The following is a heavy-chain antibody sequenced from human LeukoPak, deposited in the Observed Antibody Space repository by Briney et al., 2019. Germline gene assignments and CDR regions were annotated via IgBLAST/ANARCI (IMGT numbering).Heavy chain of an antibody. CDR2: IHSSGTT. CDR1: GGSIITGNYY. CDR3: GRGGSAAGVFFDY. D-gene: IGHD6-13*01. Sequence: SQTPSLTCTVSGGSIITGNYYWTWTRQPAGMGLEWIVRIHSSGTTYYSPSFKSRVTISADASKNQFFLKVNFVTAADTAVYYCGRGGSAAGVFFDYWGQGIQATVSS. V-gene: IGHV4-61*02. J-gene: IGHJ4*02.